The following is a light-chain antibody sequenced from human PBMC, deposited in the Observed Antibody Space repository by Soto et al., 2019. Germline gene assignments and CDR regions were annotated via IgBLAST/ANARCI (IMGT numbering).Light chain of an antibody. CDR1: ERLSSVY. CDR3: HQYGGSPRIT. CDR2: GAS. J-gene: IGKJ5*01. V-gene: IGKV3-20*01. Sequence: EIVLTQSPGTLSLSPGERATLSCRASERLSSVYLAWYQQRPGQPPRLLIYGASNRATGIPDRFSGSGSGTDFTLIITRLEPEDVSIYYCHQYGGSPRITFGQGTRLEI.